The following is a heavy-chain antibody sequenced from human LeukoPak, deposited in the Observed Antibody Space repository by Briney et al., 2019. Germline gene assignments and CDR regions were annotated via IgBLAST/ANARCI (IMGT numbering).Heavy chain of an antibody. Sequence: GGSLRLSCAASGFTFSDYYMNWVRQAPGKGLEWVSYISSSGSTIYYADSVKGRFTISRDNAKSSVYLQLNSLRADDTAIYYCAKDIPGGGDDYWGQGTLVTVSS. V-gene: IGHV3-11*04. CDR1: GFTFSDYY. CDR3: AKDIPGGGDDY. J-gene: IGHJ4*02. D-gene: IGHD2-21*02. CDR2: ISSSGSTI.